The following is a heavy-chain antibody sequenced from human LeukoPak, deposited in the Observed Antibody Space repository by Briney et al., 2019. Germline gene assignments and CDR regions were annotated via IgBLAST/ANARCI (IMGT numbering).Heavy chain of an antibody. D-gene: IGHD4-17*01. V-gene: IGHV3-21*01. CDR2: ISSSSSYI. CDR3: ARRGGDYGDYVEYRTGDYYYGMDV. J-gene: IGHJ6*02. CDR1: GFTFSSYG. Sequence: KSGGSLRLSCAASGFTFSSYGMHWVRQAPGEGLEWVSSISSSSSYIYYADSVKGRFTISRDNAKNSLYLQMNSLRAEDTAVYYCARRGGDYGDYVEYRTGDYYYGMDVWGQGTTVTVSS.